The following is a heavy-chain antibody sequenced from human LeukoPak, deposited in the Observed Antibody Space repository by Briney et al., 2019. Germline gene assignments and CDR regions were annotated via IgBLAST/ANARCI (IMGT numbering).Heavy chain of an antibody. CDR2: MYHSGST. J-gene: IGHJ4*02. CDR1: GYSISSGYY. D-gene: IGHD3-10*01. V-gene: IGHV4-38-2*02. Sequence: PSETLSLTCTVSGYSISSGYYWGWIRQPPGKGLECIGTMYHSGSTFYNPSLTGRVSISVDTSKNQFSLRLTSVTAADTGVYYCARGFRGQIHWGQGTLVTVSS. CDR3: ARGFRGQIH.